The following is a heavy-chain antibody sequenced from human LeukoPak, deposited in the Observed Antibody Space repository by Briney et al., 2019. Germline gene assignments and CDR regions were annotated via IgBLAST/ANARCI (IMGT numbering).Heavy chain of an antibody. CDR1: VGTFSSYT. Sequence: ASVKVSCKASVGTFSSYTISWVRQAPGQGPEWMGCINPNNGDTKYAQRFLGRVTMTRDTSTTTAYMELSSLRSDDTAVYFCASYPRSVSTPPYDYWGQGTLVTVSS. J-gene: IGHJ4*02. V-gene: IGHV1-2*02. D-gene: IGHD5/OR15-5a*01. CDR2: INPNNGDT. CDR3: ASYPRSVSTPPYDY.